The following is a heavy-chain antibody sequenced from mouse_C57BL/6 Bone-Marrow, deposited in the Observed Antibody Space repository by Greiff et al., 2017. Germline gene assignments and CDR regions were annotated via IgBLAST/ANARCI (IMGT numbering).Heavy chain of an antibody. CDR2: IYPRSGNT. CDR3: ARNLAYYAFMDY. V-gene: IGHV1-81*01. CDR1: GYTFTSYG. Sequence: VQLQQSGAELARPGASVKLSCKASGYTFTSYGISWVKQSTGQGLEWIGEIYPRSGNTYYNEKFKGKATLTADKSSSTAYMELRSLTSEDSAVYFCARNLAYYAFMDYWGQGTSVTVSS. J-gene: IGHJ4*01. D-gene: IGHD2-10*01.